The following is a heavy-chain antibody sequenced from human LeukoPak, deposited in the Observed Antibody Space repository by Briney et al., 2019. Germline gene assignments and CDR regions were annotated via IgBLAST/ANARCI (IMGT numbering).Heavy chain of an antibody. V-gene: IGHV3-23*01. CDR1: GFTFSIYA. CDR3: ARDRPNYYESDGHYYRRDGDY. CDR2: ITSRGEST. D-gene: IGHD3-22*01. J-gene: IGHJ4*02. Sequence: GGPLRLSCAASGFTFSIYAMSWVRQAPGKGLQWVSSITSRGESTWYVDSVKGRFTITRDNSENTLYLQMHSLIAEDTAVYYCARDRPNYYESDGHYYRRDGDYWGRGTLVSVSS.